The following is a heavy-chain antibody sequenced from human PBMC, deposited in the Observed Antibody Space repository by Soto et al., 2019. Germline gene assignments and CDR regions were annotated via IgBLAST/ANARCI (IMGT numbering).Heavy chain of an antibody. Sequence: ASVKVSCKASGYTFTSYGISWVRQAPGQGLEWMGWISAYNGNTNYAQKLQGRVTMTTDTSTSTAYMELRSLRSDDTAVYYCARVEEYSSSWYKVFDYWGQGTLVTVSS. CDR1: GYTFTSYG. CDR2: ISAYNGNT. J-gene: IGHJ4*02. V-gene: IGHV1-18*01. D-gene: IGHD6-13*01. CDR3: ARVEEYSSSWYKVFDY.